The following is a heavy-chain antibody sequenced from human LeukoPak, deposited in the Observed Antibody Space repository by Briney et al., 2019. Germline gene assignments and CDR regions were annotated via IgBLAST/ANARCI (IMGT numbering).Heavy chain of an antibody. V-gene: IGHV4-59*01. CDR1: GGSISSYY. D-gene: IGHD6-13*01. CDR2: IYYSGST. Sequence: SETLSLTCTVSGGSISSYYWSWIRQPPGKGQERIGYIYYSGSTNYNPSLKSRVTISVDTSKNQFSLKLSSVTAADTAVYYCARDSYSSSWYNWFDPWGQGTLVTVSS. J-gene: IGHJ5*02. CDR3: ARDSYSSSWYNWFDP.